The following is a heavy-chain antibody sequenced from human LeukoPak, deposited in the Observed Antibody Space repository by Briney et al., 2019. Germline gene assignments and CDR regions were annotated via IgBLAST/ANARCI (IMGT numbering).Heavy chain of an antibody. J-gene: IGHJ4*02. CDR1: GGSFSAYY. V-gene: IGHV4-34*01. CDR3: ARGGTVAGYRSPLKNHFDS. Sequence: PSETLSLTCGVYGGSFSAYYWTWLRQTPGKGLEWIGEVSHSGHTEYNPSLRSRVTILLDTSKNQFSLSVKSVTAADTAVYYCARGGTVAGYRSPLKNHFDSWGQGSLVTVSS. CDR2: VSHSGHT. D-gene: IGHD6-19*01.